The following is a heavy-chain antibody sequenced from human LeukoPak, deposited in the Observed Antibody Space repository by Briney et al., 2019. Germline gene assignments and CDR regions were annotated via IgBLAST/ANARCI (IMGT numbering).Heavy chain of an antibody. J-gene: IGHJ4*01. CDR3: ARGAVGADYFDY. D-gene: IGHD1-26*01. CDR1: GFTFSSYG. Sequence: GGSLRLSCAASGFTFSSYGMHWVRQAPGKGLEWVAVIWYDGTNKYYADSVKGRFTISRDNSKNTLYLQMNSLRAEDTAVYYCARGAVGADYFDYWGQGTLATVSS. CDR2: IWYDGTNK. V-gene: IGHV3-33*01.